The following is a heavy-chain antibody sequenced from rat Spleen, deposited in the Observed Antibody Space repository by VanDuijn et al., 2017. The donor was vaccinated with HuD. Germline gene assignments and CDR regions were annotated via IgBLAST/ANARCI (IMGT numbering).Heavy chain of an antibody. CDR3: ARAPGNGYVMDA. Sequence: QVQLKESGPGLVQPSQTLSLTCTVSGFSLTSNGVSWVRQPPGKGLEWIAAISSGGSTAYNSALKSRLSISRDTSKNQIFLKMNSLQSEDTTTYYCARAPGNGYVMDAWGQGASVTVSS. CDR1: GFSLTSNG. CDR2: ISSGGST. D-gene: IGHD5-1*01. V-gene: IGHV2S12*01. J-gene: IGHJ4*01.